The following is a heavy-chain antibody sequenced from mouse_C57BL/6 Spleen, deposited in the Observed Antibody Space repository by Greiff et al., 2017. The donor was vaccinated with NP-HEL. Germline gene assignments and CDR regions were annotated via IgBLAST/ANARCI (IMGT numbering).Heavy chain of an antibody. CDR2: IPYSGST. CDR3: ARARNDDYNYFDY. D-gene: IGHD2-4*01. Sequence: EVKLLESGPGLVKPSQSLSFSCTVTGYSITSGYDWHWIRHFPGNKLESMGYIPYSGSTNYNPYLKSQTSITQDTSKNHIFLKLNSVTTEATATYCCARARNDDYNYFDYWGQGTPLTVSS. V-gene: IGHV3-1*01. J-gene: IGHJ2*01. CDR1: GYSITSGYD.